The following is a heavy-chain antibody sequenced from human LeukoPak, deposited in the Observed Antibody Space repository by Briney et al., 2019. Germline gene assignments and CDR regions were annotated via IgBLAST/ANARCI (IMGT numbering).Heavy chain of an antibody. Sequence: SEKVSCKASGGTFSSYAISWVRQAPGQGLEWMGGIIPIFGTANYAQKFQGRVTITTDESTSTAYMELSSLRSEDTAVYYCASPYYYDSSGYQRAHWYFDLWGRGTLVTVSS. CDR3: ASPYYYDSSGYQRAHWYFDL. CDR2: IIPIFGTA. CDR1: GGTFSSYA. D-gene: IGHD3-22*01. V-gene: IGHV1-69*05. J-gene: IGHJ2*01.